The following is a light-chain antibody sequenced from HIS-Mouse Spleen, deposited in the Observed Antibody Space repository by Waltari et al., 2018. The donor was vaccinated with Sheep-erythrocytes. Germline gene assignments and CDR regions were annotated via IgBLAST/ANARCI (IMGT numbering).Light chain of an antibody. J-gene: IGLJ2*01. CDR2: QDS. CDR1: KLGDKY. V-gene: IGLV3-1*01. CDR3: QAWDSSTAV. Sequence: SYDLTQPPSVSVSPGQTASITCPGDKLGDKYACWYQQKPGQSPVLVIYQDSKRPSGIPDRFSGSNSGNTATLTISGTQAMDEADYYCQAWDSSTAVFGGGTKLTVL.